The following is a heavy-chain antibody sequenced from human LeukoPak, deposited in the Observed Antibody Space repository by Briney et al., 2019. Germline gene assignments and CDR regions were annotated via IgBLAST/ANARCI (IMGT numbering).Heavy chain of an antibody. V-gene: IGHV4-39*01. CDR1: GGSISSSSYY. Sequence: SETLSLTCTVSGGSISSSSYYWGWIRQPPGKGLEWIGSIYYSGGTYYNPSLKSRVTISIDTSKNQFSLNLTSVTAADTAVYYCVGRTGTHLPNWFDPWGQGTLVTVSS. J-gene: IGHJ5*02. CDR2: IYYSGGT. D-gene: IGHD3-10*01. CDR3: VGRTGTHLPNWFDP.